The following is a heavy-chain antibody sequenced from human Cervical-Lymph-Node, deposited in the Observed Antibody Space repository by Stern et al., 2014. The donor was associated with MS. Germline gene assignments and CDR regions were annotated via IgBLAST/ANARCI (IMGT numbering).Heavy chain of an antibody. V-gene: IGHV1-18*04. CDR1: GYTFTSYG. J-gene: IGHJ5*02. CDR3: ARVRKLGIAAAGT. Sequence: QMQLVQSGAEVKKPGASVKVSCKASGYTFTSYGISWVRQAPGQGLEWMGWISAYNGNTNYAQKLQGRVTMTTDTSTSTAYMELRXXXXXXXAVYYCARVRKLGIAAAGTWGQGTLVT. CDR2: ISAYNGNT. D-gene: IGHD6-13*01.